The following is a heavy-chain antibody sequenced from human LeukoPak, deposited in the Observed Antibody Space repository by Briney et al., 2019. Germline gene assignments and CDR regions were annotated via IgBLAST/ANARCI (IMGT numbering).Heavy chain of an antibody. CDR2: IASNGGSE. V-gene: IGHV3-30*18. Sequence: PGGSLRLSCAASGFTFTTYGLHWVRQAPGKGLEWVAAIASNGGSEYYADSVKGRFTISRDNSKSTLFLQMNSLRPDDTAVYYCAKRGHYSINWYHYFDYWGQGTLVTVSS. D-gene: IGHD6-13*01. J-gene: IGHJ4*02. CDR1: GFTFTTYG. CDR3: AKRGHYSINWYHYFDY.